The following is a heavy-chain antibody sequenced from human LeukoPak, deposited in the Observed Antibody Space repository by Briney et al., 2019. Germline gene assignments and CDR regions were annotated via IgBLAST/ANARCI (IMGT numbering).Heavy chain of an antibody. Sequence: SETLSLTCTVSRGSLSSYYWSWIRQPPGKGLGWIGYIYYSGSTHYNPPLKSRVTMSVGTTKIQFSLILSAVTAADTAVYYCARRGKTTINYWGQGTLVTVSS. V-gene: IGHV4-59*01. CDR2: IYYSGST. D-gene: IGHD3-9*01. CDR1: RGSLSSYY. J-gene: IGHJ4*02. CDR3: ARRGKTTINY.